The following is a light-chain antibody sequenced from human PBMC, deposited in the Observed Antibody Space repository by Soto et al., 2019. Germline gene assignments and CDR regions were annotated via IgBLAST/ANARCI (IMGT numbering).Light chain of an antibody. Sequence: EIVLTQSPATLSLSPGERATLSCRASQSVSSYLAWYQQKPGQAPRLLIYDASNRATGIPARFSGSESGRDITLTISSLEPEDFAVYYCQQRSNWPPTFGQGTKVEIK. CDR2: DAS. V-gene: IGKV3-11*02. J-gene: IGKJ1*01. CDR1: QSVSSY. CDR3: QQRSNWPPT.